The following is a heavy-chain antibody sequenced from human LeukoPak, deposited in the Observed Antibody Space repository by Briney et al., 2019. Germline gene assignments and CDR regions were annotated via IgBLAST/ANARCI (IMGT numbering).Heavy chain of an antibody. J-gene: IGHJ6*02. Sequence: GASVKVSCKASGYTFTGYYIHWVRQAPGQGLEWMGWINPNSGGTNYAQKFQGRVTMTRDTSISTAYMELSRLRSDDTAVYYCARDLAFDSLSDIMDVWGQGTTVTVSS. CDR3: ARDLAFDSLSDIMDV. D-gene: IGHD3-3*02. CDR2: INPNSGGT. CDR1: GYTFTGYY. V-gene: IGHV1-2*02.